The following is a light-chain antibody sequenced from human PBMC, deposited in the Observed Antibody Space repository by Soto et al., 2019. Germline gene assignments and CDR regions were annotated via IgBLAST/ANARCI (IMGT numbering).Light chain of an antibody. V-gene: IGLV2-14*01. CDR1: SSDVGGYNY. Sequence: QSALTQPASVSGSPGQSITISCTGTSSDVGGYNYVSWYQQHPGKAPKLMIYDVSTRPSGVSNRFSGSKSGNTASLTISGLQAEDEADYYGCSYTSGSTRVFGTGTKVTVL. CDR3: CSYTSGSTRV. J-gene: IGLJ1*01. CDR2: DVS.